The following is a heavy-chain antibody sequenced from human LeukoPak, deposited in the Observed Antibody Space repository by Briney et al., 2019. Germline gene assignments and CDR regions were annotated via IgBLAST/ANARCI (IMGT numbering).Heavy chain of an antibody. D-gene: IGHD3-22*01. CDR3: TRQGYDSSGYYYNY. J-gene: IGHJ4*02. CDR1: GFTFSSYA. Sequence: GGSLRLSCAASGFTFSSYAMHWVRQASGKGLEWVGRIRSKANSYATAYAASVKGRFTISRDDSKNTAYLQMNSLKTEDTAVYYCTRQGYDSSGYYYNYWGQGTLVTVSS. CDR2: IRSKANSYAT. V-gene: IGHV3-73*01.